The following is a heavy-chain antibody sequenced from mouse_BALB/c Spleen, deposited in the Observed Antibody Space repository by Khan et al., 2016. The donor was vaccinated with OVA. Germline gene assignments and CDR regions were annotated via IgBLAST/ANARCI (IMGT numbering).Heavy chain of an antibody. D-gene: IGHD2-14*01. J-gene: IGHJ4*01. CDR1: GYTFTTAG. CDR2: INTHSGVP. V-gene: IGHV9-4*02. Sequence: QIQLVQSGPELKKPGETVRISCKASGYTFTTAGIQWVQKMPGKGLKWIGWINTHSGVPKYAEDFKGRFAFSLEISVSTAYLQITNLKNEDTATYFCARGGAAYYRNDGGAMEYWGQGTSGTFAS. CDR3: ARGGAAYYRNDGGAMEY.